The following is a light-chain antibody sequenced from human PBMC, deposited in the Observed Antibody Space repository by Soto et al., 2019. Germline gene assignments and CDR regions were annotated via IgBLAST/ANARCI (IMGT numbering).Light chain of an antibody. J-gene: IGKJ1*01. Sequence: EIVLTQSPGTLSLSPGERATLSCRASQSVSSNSLAWYQQKPGQAPRLLIYHTSTRATGIPARFSGSGSGTEFTLTISGLQSEDLAVYYCQQYSDWPQTFGQGTKVAIK. CDR3: QQYSDWPQT. V-gene: IGKV3-15*01. CDR1: QSVSSN. CDR2: HTS.